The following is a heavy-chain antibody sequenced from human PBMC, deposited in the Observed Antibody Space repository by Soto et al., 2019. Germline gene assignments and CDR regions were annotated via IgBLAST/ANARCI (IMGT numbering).Heavy chain of an antibody. CDR2: IYHSGST. J-gene: IGHJ6*02. D-gene: IGHD5-18*01. CDR1: GGSISSGGYS. Sequence: LSLTCAVSGGSISSGGYSWSWIRQPPGKGLEWVGYIYHSGSTYYNPSLKSRVTISVDTSKNQFSLKLSSVTAADTAVYYCARLRYSYGYWPYYGMDVWGQGTTVTVSS. CDR3: ARLRYSYGYWPYYGMDV. V-gene: IGHV4-30-2*01.